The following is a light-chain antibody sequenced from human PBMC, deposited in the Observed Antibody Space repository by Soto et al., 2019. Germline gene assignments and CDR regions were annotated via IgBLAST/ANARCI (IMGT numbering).Light chain of an antibody. Sequence: DIQMTQSPSSLSASVGDRVTITCRASQSISSYLNWYQQKPGKAPKLLIYAASSLQSRVPSRFSGSGSGTVFPRPISSLQLKDFATFNYKRSTNTLSLWTSGKGTSGDIK. V-gene: IGKV1-39*01. CDR3: KRSTNTLSLWT. J-gene: IGKJ1*01. CDR2: AAS. CDR1: QSISSY.